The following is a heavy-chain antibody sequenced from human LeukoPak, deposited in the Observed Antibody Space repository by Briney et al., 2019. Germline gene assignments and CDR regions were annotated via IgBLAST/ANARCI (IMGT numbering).Heavy chain of an antibody. CDR2: IYYSGAT. Sequence: SETLSLTCTVSGGSISSSSAYWGWIRQPPGKGLEWIGSIYYSGATYYNPSLKSRVTVPVDTSKNQFPLKLSSVTAADTAVYYCARQRGYNYGLFDYWGQGTLVTVSS. CDR3: ARQRGYNYGLFDY. CDR1: GGSISSSSAY. V-gene: IGHV4-39*01. J-gene: IGHJ4*02. D-gene: IGHD5-18*01.